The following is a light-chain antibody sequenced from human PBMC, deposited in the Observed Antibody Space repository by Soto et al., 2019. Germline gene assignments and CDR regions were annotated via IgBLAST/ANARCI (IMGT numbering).Light chain of an antibody. CDR1: QTISSW. V-gene: IGKV1-5*01. J-gene: IGKJ1*01. CDR3: QQYNSYPWT. Sequence: DIQMTQSPSTLSALVGDRVTISCRASQTISSWLAWYQQKPGKAPKLLIYDASNLESGVPSRFSGSGSGTEFTLTISSLQTDDFATYYCQQYNSYPWTFGQGTKVEI. CDR2: DAS.